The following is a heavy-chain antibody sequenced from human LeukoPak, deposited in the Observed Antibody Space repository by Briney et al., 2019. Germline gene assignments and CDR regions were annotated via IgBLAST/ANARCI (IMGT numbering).Heavy chain of an antibody. CDR2: IYYSGST. CDR1: GDSISTRSYY. Sequence: SETLSLTCTVSGDSISTRSYYWGWIRQPPGKGLEWIGTIYYSGSTYYNPSLKSRVTISVDTSKNQFSLKLSSVTAADTAVYYCAGERGDSIAAAGTGVDYWGQGTLVTVSS. CDR3: AGERGDSIAAAGTGVDY. J-gene: IGHJ4*02. D-gene: IGHD6-13*01. V-gene: IGHV4-39*07.